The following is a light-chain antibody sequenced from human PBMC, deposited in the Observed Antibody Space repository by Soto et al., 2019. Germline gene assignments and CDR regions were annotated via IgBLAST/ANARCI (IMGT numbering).Light chain of an antibody. CDR2: ETD. V-gene: IGLV1-51*02. CDR3: GAWDSSLGTGTVV. CDR1: SSNIGNNY. J-gene: IGLJ2*01. Sequence: QSALTQPPSVSAAPGQKVTISCSGSSSNIGNNYVSWYRQLPGTAPKLLIFETDKRPSGIPDRFSASKSGTSATLGITGLQTGDEADYYCGAWDSSLGTGTVVFGGGTKVTVL.